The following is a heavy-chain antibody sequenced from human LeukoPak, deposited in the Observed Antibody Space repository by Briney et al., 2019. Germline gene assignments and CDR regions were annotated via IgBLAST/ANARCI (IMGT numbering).Heavy chain of an antibody. D-gene: IGHD2-2*01. CDR2: IIPIFGTA. J-gene: IGHJ6*03. V-gene: IGHV1-69*05. Sequence: SVKVSCKAYGGTFSSYAISWVRQAPGQGREWMGGIIPIFGTANYAQKFQGRVTITTDESTSTAYMELSSLRSEDTAVYYCARAVPAATSYYYYYYMDVWGKGTTVTVSS. CDR1: GGTFSSYA. CDR3: ARAVPAATSYYYYYYMDV.